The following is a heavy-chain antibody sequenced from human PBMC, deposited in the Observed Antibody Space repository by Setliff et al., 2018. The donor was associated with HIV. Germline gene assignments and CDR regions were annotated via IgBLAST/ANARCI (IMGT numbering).Heavy chain of an antibody. Sequence: SETLSLTCTVSGYSISSGYYWGWIRQPPGKGLEWIGNIYHSGSTYYNPSLKSRVTISVDTSKNRFSLKLTSVTAADTAVYYCARFSTSSGGTFDYWGQGTLVTV. D-gene: IGHD6-6*01. J-gene: IGHJ4*02. V-gene: IGHV4-38-2*02. CDR1: GYSISSGYY. CDR3: ARFSTSSGGTFDY. CDR2: IYHSGST.